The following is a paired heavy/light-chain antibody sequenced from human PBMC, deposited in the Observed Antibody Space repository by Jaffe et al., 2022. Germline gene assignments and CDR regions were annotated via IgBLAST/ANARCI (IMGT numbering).Light chain of an antibody. J-gene: IGLJ1*01. Sequence: QSVLTQPPSVSAAPGQKVTISCSGSSSTIGNNYVSWYQQLPGAAPKLLIYENNKRPSGIPDRFSGSKSGSSATLGITGLQTGDEAGYYCGTWDYGLSAFVFGTGTEVTVL. CDR2: ENN. V-gene: IGLV1-51*02. CDR3: GTWDYGLSAFV. CDR1: SSTIGNNY.
Heavy chain of an antibody. J-gene: IGHJ1*01. Sequence: EVQLVETGGGLIQPGGSLRLSCAASGFTVSSNYISWVRQAPGIPGLEWLSVIYSGGSTYYADSVKGRFTISRDDSRNTVYLQMNSLRVEDTAVYYCARDGGSCRGGSCYGATVEYFQQWGQGTLVTVSS. CDR2: IYSGGST. CDR3: ARDGGSCRGGSCYGATVEYFQQ. V-gene: IGHV3-53*02. CDR1: GFTVSSNY. D-gene: IGHD2-15*01.